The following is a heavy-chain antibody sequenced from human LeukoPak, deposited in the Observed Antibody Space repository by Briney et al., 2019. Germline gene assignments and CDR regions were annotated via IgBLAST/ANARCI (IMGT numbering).Heavy chain of an antibody. J-gene: IGHJ6*02. V-gene: IGHV4-59*01. CDR1: GSSISNYY. CDR3: ARGRSNYYGMDV. Sequence: SETLSLTCTVSGSSISNYYWSGIRQPPGRGLEWIGYIYDSGSTADYNPSLKSRVTISVDTSENQFSLKVSSVTAADTAVYYCARGRSNYYGMDVWGQGTTVTVSS. D-gene: IGHD1-26*01. CDR2: IYDSGSTA.